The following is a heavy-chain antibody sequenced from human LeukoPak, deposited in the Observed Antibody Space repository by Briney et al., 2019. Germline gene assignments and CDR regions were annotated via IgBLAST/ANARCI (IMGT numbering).Heavy chain of an antibody. CDR3: ARMSSSSWYVCDF. CDR1: GFTFSSYW. CDR2: IKQDGYEK. V-gene: IGHV3-7*01. J-gene: IGHJ4*02. D-gene: IGHD6-13*01. Sequence: GGSLRLSCAASGFTFSSYWMSWVRQAPGKGLEWVANIKQDGYEKYYVDSVMGRFTISRDNAKNSLYLQMNSLRAEDTAVYYCARMSSSSWYVCDFWGQGTLVTVSS.